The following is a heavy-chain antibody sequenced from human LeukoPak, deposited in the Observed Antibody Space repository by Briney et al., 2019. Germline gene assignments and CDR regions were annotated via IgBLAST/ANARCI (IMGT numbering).Heavy chain of an antibody. CDR3: ARDRVATHSDAFDI. CDR1: GYTFTGYY. Sequence: ASVKVSCKACGYTFTGYYMHWVRQAPGQGLEWMGWINPNSGGTNYAQKFQGRVNMTRDTSISTAYMELSRLRSDDTAVYYCARDRVATHSDAFDIWGQGTMVTVSS. J-gene: IGHJ3*02. D-gene: IGHD5-12*01. V-gene: IGHV1-2*02. CDR2: INPNSGGT.